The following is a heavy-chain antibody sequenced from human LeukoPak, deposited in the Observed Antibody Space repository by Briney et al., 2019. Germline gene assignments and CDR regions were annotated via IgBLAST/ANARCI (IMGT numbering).Heavy chain of an antibody. V-gene: IGHV4-39*07. D-gene: IGHD3-10*01. CDR2: IYYSGST. J-gene: IGHJ5*02. Sequence: KPSETLSLTCTVSGGSISSSSYYWGWIRRPPGKGQEWIGSIYYSGSTYYNPSLNSRVTISVDTSKNQFSLKLSSVTAADTAVYYCARDPVYYYGSGSFNWFDPWGQGTLVTVSS. CDR3: ARDPVYYYGSGSFNWFDP. CDR1: GGSISSSSYY.